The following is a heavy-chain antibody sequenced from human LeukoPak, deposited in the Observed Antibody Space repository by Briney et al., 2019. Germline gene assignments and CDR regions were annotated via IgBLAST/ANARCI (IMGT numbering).Heavy chain of an antibody. CDR1: GGSFSGYY. CDR3: ARSPSIAATGNWFDP. CDR2: INHSGST. D-gene: IGHD6-13*01. V-gene: IGHV4-34*01. J-gene: IGHJ5*02. Sequence: SETLSLTCAVNGGSFSGYYWSWIRQPPGKGLEWIGEINHSGSTNYNPSLKSRVTISVDTSKNQFSLKLSSVTAADTAVYYCARSPSIAATGNWFDPWGQGTLVTVSS.